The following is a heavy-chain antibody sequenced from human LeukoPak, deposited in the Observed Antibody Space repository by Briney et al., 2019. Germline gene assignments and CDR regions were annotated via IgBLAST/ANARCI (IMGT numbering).Heavy chain of an antibody. CDR1: GFTFSSYA. CDR3: AKGTKAVAGTLVDY. Sequence: GGSLRLSCAASGFTFSSYAMSWVRQAPGKGLEWVSAICGSGGSTYYADSVKGRFTISRDNSKNTLYLQMNSLRAEDTAVYYCAKGTKAVAGTLVDYWGQGTLVTVSS. CDR2: ICGSGGST. V-gene: IGHV3-23*01. J-gene: IGHJ4*02. D-gene: IGHD6-19*01.